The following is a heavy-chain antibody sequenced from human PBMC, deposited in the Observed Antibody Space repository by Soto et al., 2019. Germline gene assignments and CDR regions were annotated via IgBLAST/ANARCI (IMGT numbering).Heavy chain of an antibody. CDR1: GFTFSSYS. D-gene: IGHD2-2*01. CDR2: ISSSSSTI. V-gene: IGHV3-48*02. Sequence: GSLRLSCAASGFTFSSYSMNWVRQAPGKGLEWVSYISSSSSTIYYADSVKGRFTISRDNAKNSLYLQMNSLRDEDTAVYYCARDRGGYCISTSCPRDAFDIWGQGTMVTVSS. J-gene: IGHJ3*02. CDR3: ARDRGGYCISTSCPRDAFDI.